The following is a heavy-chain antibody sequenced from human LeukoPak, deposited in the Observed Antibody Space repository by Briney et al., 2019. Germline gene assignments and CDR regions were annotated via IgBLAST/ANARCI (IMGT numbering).Heavy chain of an antibody. CDR3: ARARGGYDLDY. CDR2: IKQDGGEK. V-gene: IGHV3-7*01. Sequence: PGGSLRLSCAAPGFTFSSYWMSWVRQAPGKGLEWVANIKQDGGEKYYVESVKGRFTISRDNVKNSLYLQMNSLRVEGTAVYYCARARGGYDLDYWGQGTLVTVSS. CDR1: GFTFSSYW. D-gene: IGHD5-12*01. J-gene: IGHJ4*02.